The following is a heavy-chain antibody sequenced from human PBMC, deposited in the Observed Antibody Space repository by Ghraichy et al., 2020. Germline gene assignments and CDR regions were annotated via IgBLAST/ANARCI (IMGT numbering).Heavy chain of an antibody. V-gene: IGHV3-33*01. Sequence: LSLTCAASGFTFSSYGMHWVRQAPGKGLEWVAVIWYDGSNKYYADSVKGRFTISRDNSKNTLYLQMNSLRAEDTAVYYGARDLGAARPVYYYGMDVWGQGTTVTVSS. D-gene: IGHD6-6*01. J-gene: IGHJ6*02. CDR1: GFTFSSYG. CDR3: ARDLGAARPVYYYGMDV. CDR2: IWYDGSNK.